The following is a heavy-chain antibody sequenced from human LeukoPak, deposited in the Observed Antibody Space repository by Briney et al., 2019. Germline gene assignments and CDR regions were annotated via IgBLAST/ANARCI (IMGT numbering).Heavy chain of an antibody. CDR1: GFTFSSYW. D-gene: IGHD3-10*01. CDR3: ARVRNYYYGSGNYYYYMDV. J-gene: IGHJ6*03. Sequence: GSLRLSCAGPGFTFSSYWMGWVRQAPGEGLGWVGNIKQGGSEKYYVDSVKGRFTISRDNAKNSLYLQMNSLRAEDTAVYYCARVRNYYYGSGNYYYYMDVWGKGTTVTVSS. V-gene: IGHV3-7*01. CDR2: IKQGGSEK.